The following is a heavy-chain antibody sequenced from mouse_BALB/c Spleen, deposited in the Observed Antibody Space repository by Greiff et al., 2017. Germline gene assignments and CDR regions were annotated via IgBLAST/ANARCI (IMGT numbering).Heavy chain of an antibody. J-gene: IGHJ4*01. D-gene: IGHD2-3*01. Sequence: QVQLKQSGAELVRPGVSVKISCKGSGYTFTDYAMHWVKQSHAKSLEWIGVISTYYGDASYNQKFKGKATMTVDKSSSTAYMELARLTSEDSAIYYCARSRGYFYAMDYWGQGTSVTVSS. CDR2: ISTYYGDA. CDR3: ARSRGYFYAMDY. V-gene: IGHV1S137*01. CDR1: GYTFTDYA.